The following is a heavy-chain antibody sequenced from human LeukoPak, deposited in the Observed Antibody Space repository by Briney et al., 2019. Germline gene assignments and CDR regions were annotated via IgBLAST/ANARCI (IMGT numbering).Heavy chain of an antibody. CDR2: ISSSGTIM. D-gene: IGHD4-17*01. CDR1: GFTVSSNY. V-gene: IGHV3-11*04. CDR3: ATVGILRSNDY. J-gene: IGHJ4*02. Sequence: GGSLRLSCAASGFTVSSNYMSWFRQAPGKGLVWVSTISSSGTIMYYADSMKGRFTTSRDNSKNSLYLQLNSLRAEDTAVYYCATVGILRSNDYWGQGTLVTVSS.